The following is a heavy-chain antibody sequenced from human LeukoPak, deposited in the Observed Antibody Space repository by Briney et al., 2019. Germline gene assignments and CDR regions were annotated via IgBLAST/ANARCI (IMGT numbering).Heavy chain of an antibody. CDR1: GYTFTGYC. V-gene: IGHV1-2*06. D-gene: IGHD3-3*01. Sequence: GASVKVSCKASGYTFTGYCMHWMRQAPGQGLEWMGRINPNSGGTNYAQKFQGRVTMTRDTSISTAYMELSRLRSDDTAVYYCARGPRVLRFLEWLLTFDYWGQGTLVTVSS. CDR3: ARGPRVLRFLEWLLTFDY. CDR2: INPNSGGT. J-gene: IGHJ4*02.